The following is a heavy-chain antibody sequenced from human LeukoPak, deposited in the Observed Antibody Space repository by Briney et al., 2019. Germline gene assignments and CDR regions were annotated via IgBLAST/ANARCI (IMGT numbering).Heavy chain of an antibody. CDR1: GFTFSSYS. D-gene: IGHD3-22*01. J-gene: IGHJ6*02. CDR3: ARADSSLYYYYGMDV. Sequence: GGSLRLSCAASGFTFSSYSMNWVRQAPGKGLEWVSYISSSGSTIYYADSVKGRFTISRDNAKNSLYLQMNSLRAEDTAVYYCARADSSLYYYYGMDVWGQGTTVTVSS. V-gene: IGHV3-48*04. CDR2: ISSSGSTI.